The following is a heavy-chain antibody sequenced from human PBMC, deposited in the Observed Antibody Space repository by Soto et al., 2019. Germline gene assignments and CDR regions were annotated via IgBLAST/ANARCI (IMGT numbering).Heavy chain of an antibody. J-gene: IGHJ4*02. Sequence: GGSLRLSCAASGVTFNTYTLSWVRQAPGKGLEWVSTITGGGSTYYAGSVKGRFTISRDNSKNTIYLQISSLRAEDTAVYYCAKVTDDQWGQGTLVTVSS. CDR3: AKVTDDQ. CDR1: GVTFNTYT. V-gene: IGHV3-23*01. CDR2: ITGGGST.